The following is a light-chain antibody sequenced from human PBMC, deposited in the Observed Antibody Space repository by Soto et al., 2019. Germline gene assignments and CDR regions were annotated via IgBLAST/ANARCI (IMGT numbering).Light chain of an antibody. CDR2: GAS. Sequence: DILLTQAPGTLSLSPGERATLSCRASQSFSSSYLAWYQQKPGQAPRLLIYGASSRATGIPDRFSGSGSGTDFTLTISRLEPEDFAVYYCKQYGSSPPGITFGQGTRLEIK. CDR3: KQYGSSPPGIT. CDR1: QSFSSSY. J-gene: IGKJ5*01. V-gene: IGKV3-20*01.